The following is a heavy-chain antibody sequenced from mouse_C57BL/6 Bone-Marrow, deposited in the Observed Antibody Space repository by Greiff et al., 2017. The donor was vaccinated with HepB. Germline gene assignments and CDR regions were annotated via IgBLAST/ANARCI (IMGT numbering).Heavy chain of an antibody. CDR1: GFTFSSYA. V-gene: IGHV5-4*01. Sequence: EVQLVESGGGLVKPGGSLKLSCAASGFTFSSYAMSWVRQTPEKRLEWVATISDGGSYTYYPDNVKGRFTISRDNAKNNLYLQMSHLKSEDTAMYYCARDGSSSYAMDYWGQGTSVTVSS. J-gene: IGHJ4*01. CDR2: ISDGGSYT. CDR3: ARDGSSSYAMDY. D-gene: IGHD1-1*01.